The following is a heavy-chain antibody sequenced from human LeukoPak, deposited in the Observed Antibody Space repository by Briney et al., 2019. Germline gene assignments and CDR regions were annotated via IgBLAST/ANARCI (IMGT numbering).Heavy chain of an antibody. J-gene: IGHJ3*02. CDR1: GFTFSSYS. Sequence: GGSLRPSCAASGFTFSSYSMNWVRQAPGKGLEWVSSISSSSSYIYYADSVKGRFTISRDNAKNSLYLQMNSLRAEDTAVYYCAGFHGVSSSGYWDAFDIWGQGTMVTVSS. CDR3: AGFHGVSSSGYWDAFDI. CDR2: ISSSSSYI. D-gene: IGHD3-22*01. V-gene: IGHV3-21*01.